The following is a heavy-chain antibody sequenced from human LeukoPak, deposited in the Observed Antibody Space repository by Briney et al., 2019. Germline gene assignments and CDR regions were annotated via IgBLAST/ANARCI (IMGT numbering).Heavy chain of an antibody. D-gene: IGHD3-16*01. V-gene: IGHV3-23*01. CDR1: GFTFSSYA. Sequence: GGSLRLSCAASGFTFSSYAMSWVRQAPGKGLEWVSAISGSGGSTYYADSVKGQFTISRDNSKNTLYLQMNSLRAEDTAVYYCAKESFMITFGGVNLDYWGQGTLVTVSS. CDR3: AKESFMITFGGVNLDY. J-gene: IGHJ4*02. CDR2: ISGSGGST.